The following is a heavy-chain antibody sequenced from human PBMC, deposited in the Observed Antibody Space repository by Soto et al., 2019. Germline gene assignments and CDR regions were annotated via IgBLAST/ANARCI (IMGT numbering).Heavy chain of an antibody. CDR2: ISYDGSNK. V-gene: IGHV3-30-3*01. Sequence: GGSLRLSCAASGFTFSSYAMHWVRQAPGKGLEWVAVISYDGSNKYYADSVKGRFTISRDNSKNTLYLQMNSLRAEDTAVYYCARARNYDFWSGYSFDAFDIWGQGTMVTVSS. D-gene: IGHD3-3*01. CDR1: GFTFSSYA. J-gene: IGHJ3*02. CDR3: ARARNYDFWSGYSFDAFDI.